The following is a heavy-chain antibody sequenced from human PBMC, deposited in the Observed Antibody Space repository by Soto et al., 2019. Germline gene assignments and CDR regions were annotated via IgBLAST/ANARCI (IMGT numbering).Heavy chain of an antibody. D-gene: IGHD3-10*01. CDR3: AGKSSMVRGGRDY. J-gene: IGHJ4*02. CDR1: GFTFSSSW. CDR2: IKQDGNEK. Sequence: EVQLVESGGGLVQPGGSLRLSCAASGFTFSSSWMSWVRQAPGKGLEWVANIKQDGNEKYYVDSVTGRFTISRDNAKNSLYLEVNSLRAEDTAVYYCAGKSSMVRGGRDYWGQGTLVTVSS. V-gene: IGHV3-7*01.